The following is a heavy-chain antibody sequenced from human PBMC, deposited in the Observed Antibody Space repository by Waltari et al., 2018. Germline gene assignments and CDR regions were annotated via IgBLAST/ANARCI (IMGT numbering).Heavy chain of an antibody. Sequence: GQLVESGGGLVKLGRSLRLSCTASGFSFGDYAMSWFRQAPGKGLEWVGLIRGKAYGGTTDYAASVKGRVTISRDDSKRIAYLQMNSLKTEDTAVYHCSSTYYYGSGSYYLFDYWGQGTLVTVSS. CDR2: IRGKAYGGTT. V-gene: IGHV3-49*05. D-gene: IGHD3-10*01. CDR3: SSTYYYGSGSYYLFDY. CDR1: GFSFGDYA. J-gene: IGHJ4*02.